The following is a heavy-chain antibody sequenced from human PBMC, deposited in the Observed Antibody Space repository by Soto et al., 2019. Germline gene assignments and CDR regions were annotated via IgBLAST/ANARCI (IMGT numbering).Heavy chain of an antibody. Sequence: RASVKVSCKASGGTFSSYAISWVRQAPGQGLEWMGGIIPIFGTANYAQKFQGRVTITADESTSTAYMELSSLRSEDTAVYYCAREDTSSSSWYGGYYYYGMDVWGQGTTVTVSS. CDR3: AREDTSSSSWYGGYYYYGMDV. CDR1: GGTFSSYA. CDR2: IIPIFGTA. J-gene: IGHJ6*02. D-gene: IGHD6-13*01. V-gene: IGHV1-69*13.